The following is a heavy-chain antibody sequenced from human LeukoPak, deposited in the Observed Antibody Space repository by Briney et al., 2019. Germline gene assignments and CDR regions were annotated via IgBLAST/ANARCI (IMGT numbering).Heavy chain of an antibody. J-gene: IGHJ4*02. CDR1: GFTFSNYA. D-gene: IGHD3-22*01. CDR3: ARLYDGSAYHADHFDY. V-gene: IGHV3-21*01. Sequence: GGSLRLSCAASGFTFSNYAMSWVRQAPGKGLEWVSSISSSSSYIYYADSVKGRFTISRDNAKNSLYLQMNSLRAEDTAVYYCARLYDGSAYHADHFDYWGQGTLVIVSS. CDR2: ISSSSSYI.